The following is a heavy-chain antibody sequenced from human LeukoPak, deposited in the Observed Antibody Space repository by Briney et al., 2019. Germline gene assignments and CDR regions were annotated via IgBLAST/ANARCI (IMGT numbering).Heavy chain of an antibody. CDR3: ARGGPYSSSYLFY. V-gene: IGHV1-2*04. D-gene: IGHD6-6*01. CDR2: INPNSGGT. J-gene: IGHJ4*02. Sequence: GASVKVSCKASGYTFTGYYMHWVRQAPGQGLEWMGWINPNSGGTNYAQKFQGWVTMTRDTSISTAYMELSRLRSDDTAVYYCARGGPYSSSYLFYWGQGTPVTVSS. CDR1: GYTFTGYY.